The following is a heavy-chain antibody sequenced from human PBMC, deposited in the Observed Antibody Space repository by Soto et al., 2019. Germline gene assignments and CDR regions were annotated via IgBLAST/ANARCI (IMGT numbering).Heavy chain of an antibody. CDR2: IIPILGIA. D-gene: IGHD2-15*01. V-gene: IGHV1-69*02. CDR3: ALRSTVVVAATEAFDY. J-gene: IGHJ4*02. Sequence: QVQLVQSGAEVKKPGPSVKVSCKASGGTFSTYTISWVRQAPGQGLEWMGRIIPILGIANYAQKFQGRVTITADKSTSTAYMEPSSLRSEDTAVHYCALRSTVVVAATEAFDYWGQGTLVTVSS. CDR1: GGTFSTYT.